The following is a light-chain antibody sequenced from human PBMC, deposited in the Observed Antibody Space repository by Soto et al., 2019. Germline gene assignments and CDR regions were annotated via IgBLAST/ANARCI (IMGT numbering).Light chain of an antibody. Sequence: EIVLTQSPATLSLSPGERATLSCRASQSVSSYLAWYQQKPGQAPRLLIYGASNRATGIPDRFSGSGSGTDFTLTISRLEAEDSAVYYCQHYGSSPPYTFGQGTKLKIK. CDR3: QHYGSSPPYT. CDR2: GAS. J-gene: IGKJ2*01. V-gene: IGKV3-20*01. CDR1: QSVSSY.